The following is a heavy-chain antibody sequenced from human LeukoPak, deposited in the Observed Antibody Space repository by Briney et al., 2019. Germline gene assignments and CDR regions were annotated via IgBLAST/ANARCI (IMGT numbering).Heavy chain of an antibody. Sequence: GASVKVSCKASGYTFTSYGISWVRQAPGQGLEWMGWISAYNGNTNYAQKLQGRVTMTTDTSTSTVYMELSSLRSEDTAVYYCARDPPTNYDFWSGYLYWGQGTLVTVSS. CDR2: ISAYNGNT. D-gene: IGHD3-3*01. V-gene: IGHV1-18*01. J-gene: IGHJ4*02. CDR1: GYTFTSYG. CDR3: ARDPPTNYDFWSGYLY.